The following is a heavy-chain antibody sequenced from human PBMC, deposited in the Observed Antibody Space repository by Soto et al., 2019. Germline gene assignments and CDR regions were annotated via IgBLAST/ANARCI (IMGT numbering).Heavy chain of an antibody. CDR3: ARERKFDFWRKGLDV. Sequence: QAQLVQSGAEVKKPGASVKVSCKASGYTFTSYDINWVRQTTGQGREWRGWIEPKSGSTGYAQNFQDRVTMTRNISINTAHMELSSLRSEDTAVYYCARERKFDFWRKGLDVWGQGTTVTVSS. D-gene: IGHD3-3*01. V-gene: IGHV1-8*01. CDR2: IEPKSGST. CDR1: GYTFTSYD. J-gene: IGHJ6*02.